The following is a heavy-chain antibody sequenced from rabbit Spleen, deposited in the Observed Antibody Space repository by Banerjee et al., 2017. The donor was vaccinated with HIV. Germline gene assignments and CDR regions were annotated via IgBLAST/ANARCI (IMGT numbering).Heavy chain of an antibody. CDR1: GFSLSSGYY. CDR2: IGTGTEVT. CDR3: ARDTSSSFSSYGMDL. Sequence: QQQLEESGGDLVKPEGSLTLTCKASGFSLSSGYYMCWVRQAPGKGLEWIGCIGTGTEVTWYASWAKGRITISKTSSTTVTLHMTSLTAADTATYFCARDTSSSFSSYGMDLWGQGTLVTVS. V-gene: IGHV1S45*01. J-gene: IGHJ6*01. D-gene: IGHD1-1*01.